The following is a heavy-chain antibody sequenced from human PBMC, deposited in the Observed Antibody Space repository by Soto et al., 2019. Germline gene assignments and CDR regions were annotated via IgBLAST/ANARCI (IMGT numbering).Heavy chain of an antibody. V-gene: IGHV5-10-1*01. CDR2: IDPSDSYT. D-gene: IGHD6-13*01. CDR3: ASPGLSQRGSWYPSDYYGMDV. J-gene: IGHJ6*02. CDR1: GYSFTSYW. Sequence: GESLKISCKGSGYSFTSYWISWVRQMPGKGLEWMGRIDPSDSYTNYSPSFQGHVTISADKSISTAYLQWSSLKASDTAMYYCASPGLSQRGSWYPSDYYGMDVWGQGTTVTVSS.